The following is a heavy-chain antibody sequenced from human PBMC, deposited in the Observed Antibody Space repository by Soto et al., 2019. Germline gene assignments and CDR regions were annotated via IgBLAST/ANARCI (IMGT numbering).Heavy chain of an antibody. CDR1: SGSISNNRW. V-gene: IGHV4-4*02. CDR2: IYHSGST. Sequence: SETLSLTCAVSSGSISNNRWWSWVRQPPGKGLEWIGEIYHSGSTRYNPSLKSRVTMSMDKSKNQLSLELSSVTAADTAVYYCATYYDILTGYTFDYWGPGTLVTVSS. J-gene: IGHJ4*02. D-gene: IGHD3-9*01. CDR3: ATYYDILTGYTFDY.